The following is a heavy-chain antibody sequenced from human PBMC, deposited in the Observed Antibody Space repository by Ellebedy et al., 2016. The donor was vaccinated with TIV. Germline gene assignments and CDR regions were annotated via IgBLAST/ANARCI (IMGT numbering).Heavy chain of an antibody. CDR3: ARGVRGYYYDSSGNAFDY. CDR1: GYTFTGYY. Sequence: ASVKVSCKASGYTFTGYYMYWVRQAPGQGLEWMGGIIPIFGTANYAQKLQGRVTITADKSTSTAYMELSSLRSEDTAVYYCARGVRGYYYDSSGNAFDYWGQGTLVTVSS. CDR2: IIPIFGTA. J-gene: IGHJ4*02. V-gene: IGHV1-69*06. D-gene: IGHD3-22*01.